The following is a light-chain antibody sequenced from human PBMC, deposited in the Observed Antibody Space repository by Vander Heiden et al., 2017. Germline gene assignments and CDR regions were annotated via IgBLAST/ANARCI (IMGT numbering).Light chain of an antibody. CDR2: GAS. CDR1: EAINNF. J-gene: IGKJ1*01. V-gene: IGKV1-39*01. Sequence: DIQMTQSPYSLSASIGDRVTITCRASEAINNFLNWYQQKPGSAPKLLIYGASSLQRGVPSRFTGSGSGTHYTLTISSLQPEDFATYYCQQGYNIPQTFGQGTKLEIK. CDR3: QQGYNIPQT.